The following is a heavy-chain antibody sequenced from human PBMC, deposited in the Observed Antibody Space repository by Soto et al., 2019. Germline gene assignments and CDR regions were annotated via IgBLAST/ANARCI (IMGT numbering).Heavy chain of an antibody. V-gene: IGHV1-46*01. CDR1: GYTFTSYY. D-gene: IGHD3-16*02. Sequence: ASVKVSCKASGYTFTSYYMHWVRHAPGQGLEWMGIINPSGGSTSYAQKFQGRVTMTRDTSTSTVYMELSSLRSEDTAVYYCASAPVASYYDYVWGSYRSSWGQGTLVTVSS. J-gene: IGHJ4*02. CDR3: ASAPVASYYDYVWGSYRSS. CDR2: INPSGGST.